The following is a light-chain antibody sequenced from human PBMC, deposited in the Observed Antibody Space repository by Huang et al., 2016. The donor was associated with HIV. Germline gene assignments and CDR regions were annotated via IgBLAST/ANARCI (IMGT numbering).Light chain of an antibody. Sequence: DIQMTQSPSSLSASVGDRVTITCRASQSISSYLNWYQQKPGKAPKRLLYAASSLQSGVPSRFSGSGSGTDFTLTISSLQPEDFATYYCQQSYSTPLTFGGGTKVEIK. CDR3: QQSYSTPLT. CDR1: QSISSY. V-gene: IGKV1-39*01. J-gene: IGKJ4*01. CDR2: AAS.